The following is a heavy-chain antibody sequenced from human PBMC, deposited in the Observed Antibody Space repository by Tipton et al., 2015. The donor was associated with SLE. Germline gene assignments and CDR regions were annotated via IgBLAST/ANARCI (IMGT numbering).Heavy chain of an antibody. V-gene: IGHV4-59*08. CDR3: ARSGSYPYYYYYMDV. CDR2: IYSSGST. CDR1: GGSISSYY. J-gene: IGHJ6*03. D-gene: IGHD1-26*01. Sequence: TLSLTCTVSGGSISSYYWSWIRQPPGKGLEWIGYIYSSGSTNYNPSLKSRVTLSVDTSKNQFSLKLTSVTAADTAVYYCARSGSYPYYYYYMDVWGKGTTVTVSS.